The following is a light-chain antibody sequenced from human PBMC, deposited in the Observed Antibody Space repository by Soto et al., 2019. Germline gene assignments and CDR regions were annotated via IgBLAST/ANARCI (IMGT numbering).Light chain of an antibody. V-gene: IGLV6-57*03. CDR2: ENK. CDR3: HSYDGTSLWV. CDR1: SGSIDSSH. Sequence: NFMLTQPHSVSESPGKTVTVPCTRSSGSIDSSHVQWYQQRPGSAPTAVIYENKKRPSGVPDRFSGSIDSSSNSAFLTISGLRIEDEADYCCHSYDGTSLWVFGGGTKVTVL. J-gene: IGLJ3*02.